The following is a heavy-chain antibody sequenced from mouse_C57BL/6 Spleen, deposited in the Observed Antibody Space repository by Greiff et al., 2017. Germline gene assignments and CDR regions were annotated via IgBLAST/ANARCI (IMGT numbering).Heavy chain of an antibody. CDR3: ASEGTTCDDYYAMDY. Sequence: QVQLQQSGAELVKPGASVKLSCKASGYTFTSYWMHWVKQRPGQGLEWIGMIHPNSGSTNYNEKFKSKDTLTVDKSSSTAYLQLSSLTSEDSAVYYCASEGTTCDDYYAMDYWGQGTSVTVSS. CDR1: GYTFTSYW. D-gene: IGHD2-14*01. CDR2: IHPNSGST. J-gene: IGHJ4*01. V-gene: IGHV1-64*01.